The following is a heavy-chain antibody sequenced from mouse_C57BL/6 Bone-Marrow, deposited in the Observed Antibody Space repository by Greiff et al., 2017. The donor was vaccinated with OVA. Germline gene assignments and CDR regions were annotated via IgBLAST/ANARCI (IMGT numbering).Heavy chain of an antibody. CDR2: ISSGGGYI. CDR3: TREDYYGSSPYDAMDD. D-gene: IGHD1-1*01. CDR1: GFTFSSYS. V-gene: IGHV5-9-1*02. J-gene: IGHJ4*01. Sequence: EVKLVESGEGLVKPGASLKLSCAASGFTFSSYSMSWVRQTPEQRLEWVAYISSGGGYIYYADTLKGRFTISRDNARNTLYLQMSSLKSEDTAMYYGTREDYYGSSPYDAMDDWGQGTSVTVSS.